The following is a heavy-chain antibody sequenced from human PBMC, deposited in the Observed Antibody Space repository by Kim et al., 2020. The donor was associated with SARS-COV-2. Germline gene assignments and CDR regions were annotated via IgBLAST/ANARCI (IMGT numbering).Heavy chain of an antibody. CDR1: GGSISSYY. Sequence: SETLSLTCTVSGGSISSYYWSWIRQPPGKGLEWIGYIYYSGSTNYNPSLKSRVTISVDTSKNQFSLKLSSVTAADTAVYYGARGPHPRLRHYYYGREGWG. D-gene: IGHD6-25*01. J-gene: IGHJ6*01. V-gene: IGHV4-59*13. CDR2: IYYSGST. CDR3: ARGPHPRLRHYYYGREG.